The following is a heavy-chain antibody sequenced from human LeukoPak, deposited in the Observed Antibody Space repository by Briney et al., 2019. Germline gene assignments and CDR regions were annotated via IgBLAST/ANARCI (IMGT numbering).Heavy chain of an antibody. CDR2: IYTSGST. CDR1: GGSISSGLYY. J-gene: IGHJ4*02. D-gene: IGHD7-27*01. Sequence: PSQTLSLTCTVSGGSISSGLYYWSWIRQPAGKGLEWIGRIYTSGSTNYNPSLKSRVTISLDTSKNQFSLKLSSVTAADTAVYYCARKRPWGLSRYFDYWGQGTLVTVSS. V-gene: IGHV4-61*02. CDR3: ARKRPWGLSRYFDY.